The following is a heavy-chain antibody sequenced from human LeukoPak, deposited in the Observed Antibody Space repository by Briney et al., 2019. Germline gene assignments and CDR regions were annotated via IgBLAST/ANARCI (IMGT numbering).Heavy chain of an antibody. CDR2: IHYGGNT. CDR3: ARVGGTNYYYYGMDV. V-gene: IGHV4-59*01. Sequence: SEILSLTCAVVGGSITNFYRSWIRQPPWKGLEWIVYIHYGGNTDYNPSLNSRVTISVDTSKNQFSLRLSTVTAADTAVYYCARVGGTNYYYYGMDVWGQGTTVTVSS. D-gene: IGHD3-10*01. J-gene: IGHJ6*02. CDR1: GGSITNFY.